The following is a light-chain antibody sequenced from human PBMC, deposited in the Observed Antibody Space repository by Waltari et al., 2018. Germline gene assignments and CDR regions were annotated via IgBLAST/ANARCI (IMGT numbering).Light chain of an antibody. CDR1: TNNVGHYA. CDR3: STWDYSLSVVV. J-gene: IGLJ2*01. CDR2: GNS. V-gene: IGLV1-36*01. Sequence: QSALTQEASGSGAVGQKVTFSCSGNTNNVGHYAGGWYQQISHGAPKTVMFGNSLPSGIPDRFSGSKSGTTASLTISGLQPEDEADYYCSTWDYSLSVVVFGGGTKVSVL.